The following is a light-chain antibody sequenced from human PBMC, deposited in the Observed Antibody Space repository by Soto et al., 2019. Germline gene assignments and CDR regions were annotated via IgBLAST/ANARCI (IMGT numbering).Light chain of an antibody. J-gene: IGKJ3*01. CDR1: QDITNY. CDR2: DAS. Sequence: DIQMTQSPSSLSASVGDRVTITCQASQDITNYLSWYQQKPGKAPELLIYDASNLETGVPSRFSGSGSWTDFTFTISSLQPEDTATYYCQQYDDLPFTFGPGTKVDIK. CDR3: QQYDDLPFT. V-gene: IGKV1-33*01.